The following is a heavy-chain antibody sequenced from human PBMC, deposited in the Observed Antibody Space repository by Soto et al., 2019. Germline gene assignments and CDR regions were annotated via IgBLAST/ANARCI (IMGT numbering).Heavy chain of an antibody. CDR2: IYYSGST. CDR3: ARDRYYYDSSGYPGYFDL. Sequence: LSLTCTVSGGSISSGDYYWSWIRQPPGKGLEWIGYIYYSGSTYYNPSLKSRVTISVDTSKNQFSLKLSSVTAADTAVYYCARDRYYYDSSGYPGYFDLWGRGALVTVSS. D-gene: IGHD3-22*01. CDR1: GGSISSGDYY. V-gene: IGHV4-30-4*01. J-gene: IGHJ2*01.